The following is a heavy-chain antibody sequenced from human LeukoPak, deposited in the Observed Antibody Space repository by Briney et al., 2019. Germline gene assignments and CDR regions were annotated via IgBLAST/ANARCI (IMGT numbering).Heavy chain of an antibody. CDR1: GFTFSSYA. V-gene: IGHV3-30-3*01. J-gene: IGHJ4*02. CDR3: ARLGEGIYGSGSSSWYFDY. D-gene: IGHD3-10*01. CDR2: ISYDGSNK. Sequence: HPGGSLRLSCAASGFTFSSYAMHWVRQAPGKGLEWVAVISYDGSNKYYADSVKGRFTISRDNSKNTLYLQMNSLRAEDTAVYYCARLGEGIYGSGSSSWYFDYWGQGTLVTVSS.